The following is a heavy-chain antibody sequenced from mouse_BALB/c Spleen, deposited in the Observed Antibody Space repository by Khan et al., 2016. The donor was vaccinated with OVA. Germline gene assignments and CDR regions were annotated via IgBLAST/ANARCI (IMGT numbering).Heavy chain of an antibody. J-gene: IGHJ2*01. CDR1: GYSITSDYA. CDR3: ASVYGGDFDY. CDR2: ISYSGNT. V-gene: IGHV3-2*02. D-gene: IGHD1-1*01. Sequence: EVQLQESGPGLVKPSQSLSLTCTVTGYSITSDYAWNWIRQFPGNKLEWMGFISYSGNTNYNPSLKSRISITRDTSKNQFFLQLNSLTTEDTATYYCASVYGGDFDYWGQGTTLTVSS.